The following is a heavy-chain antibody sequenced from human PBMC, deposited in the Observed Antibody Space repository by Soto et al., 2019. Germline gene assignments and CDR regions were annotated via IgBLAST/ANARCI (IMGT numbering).Heavy chain of an antibody. D-gene: IGHD3-3*01. CDR3: ARGLPFLEWFVGTPKREGWFDP. CDR2: INHSGST. CDR1: GGSFSGYY. Sequence: SETLSLTCAVYGGSFSGYYWSWIRQPPGKGLEWIGEINHSGSTNYNPSLKSRVNISVDTSKNQFSLKLSSVTAADTAVYYCARGLPFLEWFVGTPKREGWFDPWGQGTLVTVSS. V-gene: IGHV4-34*01. J-gene: IGHJ5*02.